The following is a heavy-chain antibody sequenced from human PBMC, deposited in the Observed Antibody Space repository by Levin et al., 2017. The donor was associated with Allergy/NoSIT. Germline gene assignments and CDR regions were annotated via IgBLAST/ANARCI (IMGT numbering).Heavy chain of an antibody. CDR2: IYHSGSTNYYSGST. Sequence: NPSETLSLTCTVSGGSISTYYWSWIRQPPGKGLEWIGYIYHSGSTNYYSGSTNYNPSLKSRVTISVDTSKNQFSLKLSSVTAADTAVYYCARHWNDWGQGTLVTVSS. V-gene: IGHV4-59*08. CDR1: GGSISTYY. D-gene: IGHD1-1*01. J-gene: IGHJ4*02. CDR3: ARHWND.